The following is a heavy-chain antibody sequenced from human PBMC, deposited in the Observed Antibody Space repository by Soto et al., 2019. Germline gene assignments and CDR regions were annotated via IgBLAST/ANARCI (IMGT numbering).Heavy chain of an antibody. J-gene: IGHJ4*02. V-gene: IGHV4-30-4*08. D-gene: IGHD2-15*01. CDR1: GGSISGDYY. CDR2: IYYSGSS. CDR3: GRGGARWPGYFDP. Sequence: PSETLSLTCSVSGGSISGDYYWSWIRQSPEKGLEWIGYIYYSGSSYSNPALQSRLSMSLDTSKNQFSLKLRSVTAADTAVYYFGRGGARWPGYFDPWGQGALVTVSS.